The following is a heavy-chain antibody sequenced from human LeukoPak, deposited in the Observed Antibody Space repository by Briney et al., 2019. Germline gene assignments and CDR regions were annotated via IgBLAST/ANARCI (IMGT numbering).Heavy chain of an antibody. D-gene: IGHD2-2*01. CDR3: ARDGCSSTSCYFDP. V-gene: IGHV3-48*01. CDR1: GFTFSSYS. J-gene: IGHJ5*02. CDR2: ISSGSSTI. Sequence: GGSLRLSCAASGFTFSSYSMNWVRQAPGKGLEWVSYISSGSSTIYYADSVKGRFTISRDNAKNSLYLQMNSLRAEDTAVYYCARDGCSSTSCYFDPWGQGTLVTVSS.